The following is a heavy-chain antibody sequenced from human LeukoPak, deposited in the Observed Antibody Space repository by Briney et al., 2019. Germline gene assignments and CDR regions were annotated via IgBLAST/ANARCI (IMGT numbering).Heavy chain of an antibody. CDR2: IYHSGST. CDR1: GGSISSGGYS. J-gene: IGHJ4*02. Sequence: SETLSFTCAVSGGSISSGGYSWSWIRQPPGKGLEWIGYIYHSGSTYYNPSLKSRVTISVDRSKNQFSLKLSSVTAADTAVYYCARGGYGGAPDYWGQGTLVTVSS. D-gene: IGHD1-26*01. CDR3: ARGGYGGAPDY. V-gene: IGHV4-30-2*01.